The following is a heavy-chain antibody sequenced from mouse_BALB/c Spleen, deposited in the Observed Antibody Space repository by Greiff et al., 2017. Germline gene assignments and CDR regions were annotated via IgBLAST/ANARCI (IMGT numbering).Heavy chain of an antibody. D-gene: IGHD1-3*01. CDR3: AKLNWVDAMDY. Sequence: VKLMESGPGLVAPSQSLSITCTVSGFSLTSYGVHWVRQPPGKGLEWLGVIWAGGSTNYNSALMSRLSISKDNSKSQVFLKMNSLQTDDTAMYYCAKLNWVDAMDYWGQGTSVTVSS. CDR1: GFSLTSYG. V-gene: IGHV2-9*02. CDR2: IWAGGST. J-gene: IGHJ4*01.